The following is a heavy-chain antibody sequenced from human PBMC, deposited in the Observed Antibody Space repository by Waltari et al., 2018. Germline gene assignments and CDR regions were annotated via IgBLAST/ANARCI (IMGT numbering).Heavy chain of an antibody. CDR2: ISSSSSTI. Sequence: EVQLVESGGGLVQPGGSLRLSCAASGFTFSSYSMNWVRQAPGKGLEWVSYISSSSSTIYYADSVKGRFTISRDNAKNSLYLQMNSLRAEDTAVYYCARESGIAARPFDYWGQGTLVTVSS. V-gene: IGHV3-48*04. J-gene: IGHJ4*02. CDR3: ARESGIAARPFDY. CDR1: GFTFSSYS. D-gene: IGHD6-6*01.